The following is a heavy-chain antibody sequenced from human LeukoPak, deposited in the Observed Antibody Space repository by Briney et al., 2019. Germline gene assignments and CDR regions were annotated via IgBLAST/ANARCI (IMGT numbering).Heavy chain of an antibody. CDR3: ARSDIATAGAPFDY. J-gene: IGHJ4*02. D-gene: IGHD6-13*01. V-gene: IGHV4-34*01. CDR1: GGSFSGYY. CDR2: INHSGST. Sequence: PSETLSLTCAVYGGSFSGYYWSWLRQPPGKGLEWIGEINHSGSTNYNPSLKSRVTISVDTSKNQFSLKLSPVTAADTAVYYCARSDIATAGAPFDYWGQGTLVTVSS.